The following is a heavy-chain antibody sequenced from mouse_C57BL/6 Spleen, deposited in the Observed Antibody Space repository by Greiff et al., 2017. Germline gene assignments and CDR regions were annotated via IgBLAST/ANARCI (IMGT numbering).Heavy chain of an antibody. CDR3: ARVGGKGYYFDY. CDR1: GYAFSSSW. D-gene: IGHD2-1*01. J-gene: IGHJ2*01. V-gene: IGHV1-82*01. Sequence: VKLMESGPELVKPGASVKISCKASGYAFSSSWMNWVKQRPGKGLEWIGRIYPGDGDTNYNGKFKGKATLTADKSSSTAYMQLSSLTSEDSAVYFCARVGGKGYYFDYWGQGTTLTVSS. CDR2: IYPGDGDT.